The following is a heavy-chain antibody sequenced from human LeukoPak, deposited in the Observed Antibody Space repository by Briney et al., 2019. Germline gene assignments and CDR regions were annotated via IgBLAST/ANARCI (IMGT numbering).Heavy chain of an antibody. CDR2: IYYSGSI. CDR1: GGSISGYY. J-gene: IGHJ6*03. Sequence: SETLSLTCTASGGSISGYYWSWIRQPPGKGLQWIGYIYYSGSINYNASLMSRVTISVDTSTNQFSLMLSTVTAADTAAYYCAGTTEAHSWRTRYYDYYMDGWGKGTTVTVSS. V-gene: IGHV4-59*01. D-gene: IGHD6-13*01. CDR3: AGTTEAHSWRTRYYDYYMDG.